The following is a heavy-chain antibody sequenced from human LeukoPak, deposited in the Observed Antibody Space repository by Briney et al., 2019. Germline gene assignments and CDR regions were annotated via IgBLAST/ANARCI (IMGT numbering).Heavy chain of an antibody. Sequence: GGSLRLSCAASGFTFSSYAMSWVRQAPGKGLEWVSAISGSGGSTYYADSVKGRFTISRDNSKNTLYLQMNSLRAEDTAVYYCAISPAAGPFPPNYRGQGTLVTVSS. D-gene: IGHD6-13*01. CDR2: ISGSGGST. V-gene: IGHV3-23*01. J-gene: IGHJ4*02. CDR3: AISPAAGPFPPNY. CDR1: GFTFSSYA.